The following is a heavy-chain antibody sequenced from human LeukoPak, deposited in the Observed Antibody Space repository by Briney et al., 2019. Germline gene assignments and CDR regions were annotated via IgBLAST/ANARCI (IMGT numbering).Heavy chain of an antibody. CDR1: GFTFSSYE. J-gene: IGHJ4*02. D-gene: IGHD3-16*02. CDR3: ARGLYRSHHFDY. V-gene: IGHV3-48*03. Sequence: GGSLRLSCAASGFTFSSYEMNWVRQAPGKGLEWVSYISSSGSTIYYADSVKGRFTISRDNAKNSLYLQMNSLRAEDTAVYYCARGLYRSHHFDYWGQGTLVTVSS. CDR2: ISSSGSTI.